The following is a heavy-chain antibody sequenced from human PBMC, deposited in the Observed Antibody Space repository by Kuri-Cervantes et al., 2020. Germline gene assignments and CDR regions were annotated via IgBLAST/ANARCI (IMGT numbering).Heavy chain of an antibody. D-gene: IGHD6-19*01. CDR2: IYYSGST. J-gene: IGHJ3*02. Sequence: SETLSLTCTVSGGSISSSSYYWGWIRQPPGKGLEWIGSIYYSGSTYYNPSLKSRVTISVDTSKNQFSLKLSSVTAADTAVYYCASGPQHYSSGWYQAFDIWGQGTMVTVSS. V-gene: IGHV4-39*01. CDR1: GGSISSSSYY. CDR3: ASGPQHYSSGWYQAFDI.